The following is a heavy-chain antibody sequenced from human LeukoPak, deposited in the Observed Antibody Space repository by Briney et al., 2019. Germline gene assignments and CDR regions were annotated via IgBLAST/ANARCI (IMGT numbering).Heavy chain of an antibody. J-gene: IGHJ4*02. Sequence: PGGSLRLSCAASGFTFSSYSMNWVRQAPGKGLEWVAFIRYDGSNKYYADSVKGRFTISRDNSKNTLYLQMNSLRAEDTAVYYCAKDCPYSSSSLDYWGQGTLVTVSS. CDR3: AKDCPYSSSSLDY. D-gene: IGHD6-6*01. V-gene: IGHV3-30*02. CDR2: IRYDGSNK. CDR1: GFTFSSYS.